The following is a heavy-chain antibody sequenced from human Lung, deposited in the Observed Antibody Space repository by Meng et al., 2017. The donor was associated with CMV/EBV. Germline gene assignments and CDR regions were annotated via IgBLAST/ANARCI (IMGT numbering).Heavy chain of an antibody. D-gene: IGHD4/OR15-4a*01. CDR1: GTSISTSNW. Sequence: SXTXSLXXAVSGTSISTSNWWSWVRQPPGKGLERIGEVYHSGYTNYNPSLKSRVTMSVDRSKNQFSLKLSSVTAADTAVYYCARVTEYGGNCFDSWGQGTLVTVSS. CDR3: ARVTEYGGNCFDS. J-gene: IGHJ4*02. V-gene: IGHV4-4*02. CDR2: VYHSGYT.